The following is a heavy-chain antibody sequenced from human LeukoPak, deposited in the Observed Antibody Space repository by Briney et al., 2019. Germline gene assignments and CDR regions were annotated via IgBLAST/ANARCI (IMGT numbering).Heavy chain of an antibody. J-gene: IGHJ6*03. V-gene: IGHV1-2*02. Sequence: ASVKVSCKASGYTFTGYYMHWVRQAPGQGLEWMGWINPNSGGTNYAQKFQGRVTMPRDTSISTAYMELSRLRSDDTAVYYCAREGLHTGASYYYYYYMDVWGKGTTVTVSS. CDR3: AREGLHTGASYYYYYYMDV. CDR1: GYTFTGYY. D-gene: IGHD4-17*01. CDR2: INPNSGGT.